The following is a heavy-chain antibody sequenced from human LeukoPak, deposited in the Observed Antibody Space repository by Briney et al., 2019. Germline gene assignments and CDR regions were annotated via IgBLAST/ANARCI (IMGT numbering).Heavy chain of an antibody. Sequence: ASVKVSCKASGYTFTSYGISWVRQAPGQGLEWMGWISAYNGNTNYAQKLQGRVTMTTDTSTSTAYMELRSLRSDDTAVYYCARGARYSSSPYYFDYWGQGTLVTVSS. CDR2: ISAYNGNT. CDR1: GYTFTSYG. V-gene: IGHV1-18*01. CDR3: ARGARYSSSPYYFDY. J-gene: IGHJ4*02. D-gene: IGHD6-13*01.